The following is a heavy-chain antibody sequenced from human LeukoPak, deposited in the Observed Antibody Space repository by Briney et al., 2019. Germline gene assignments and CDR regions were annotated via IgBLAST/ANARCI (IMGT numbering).Heavy chain of an antibody. D-gene: IGHD1-26*01. V-gene: IGHV3-30*02. CDR3: AKDGGNYDFDY. CDR2: IQFDGSYK. J-gene: IGHJ4*02. CDR1: GITHSSYG. Sequence: GGSLRLSCAATGITHSSYGMHWVRQAPGKGLEWVAFIQFDGSYKYYADSVKGRFTISRDNSKNTLYLQMNSLRAEDTAVYYCAKDGGNYDFDYWGRGTLVTVSS.